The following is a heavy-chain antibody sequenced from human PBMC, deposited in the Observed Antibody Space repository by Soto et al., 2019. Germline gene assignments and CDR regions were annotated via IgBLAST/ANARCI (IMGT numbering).Heavy chain of an antibody. Sequence: GASVKVSCKASGYTFTSYDINWVRQATGQGLEWMGWMNPNSGNTGYAQKFQGRVTMTRNTSISTDYMELSSLRSEDTAVYYCARVGLGSGDPYYYYYYMDVWGKGTKVTVSS. J-gene: IGHJ6*03. CDR1: GYTFTSYD. CDR2: MNPNSGNT. CDR3: ARVGLGSGDPYYYYYYMDV. V-gene: IGHV1-8*01. D-gene: IGHD3-10*01.